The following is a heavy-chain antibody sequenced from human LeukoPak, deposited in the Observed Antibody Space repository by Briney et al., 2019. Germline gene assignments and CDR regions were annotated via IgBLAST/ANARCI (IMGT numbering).Heavy chain of an antibody. CDR1: GFTFSSYW. CDR3: ARSTPFDPFDY. D-gene: IGHD2/OR15-2a*01. V-gene: IGHV3-74*01. J-gene: IGHJ4*02. Sequence: GGSLRLSCAASGFTFSSYWMHWVRQAPGKGLVWVSRINSDGSSTSYADSVKGRFTISRDNAKNTLYPQMNSLRAEDTAVYYCARSTPFDPFDYWGQGTLVTVSS. CDR2: INSDGSST.